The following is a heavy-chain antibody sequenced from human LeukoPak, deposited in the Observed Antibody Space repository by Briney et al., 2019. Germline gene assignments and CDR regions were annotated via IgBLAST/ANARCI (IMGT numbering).Heavy chain of an antibody. D-gene: IGHD3-9*01. J-gene: IGHJ5*02. V-gene: IGHV4-39*07. CDR2: VSYSGTS. CDR1: GGSISSGTFF. CDR3: ARDSIHYDILTGYYIGSWFDP. Sequence: SETLSLTCSVSGGSISSGTFFWGWIRQPPGKTLEWIGSVSYSGTSYYNPSLNSRVTISADTSKNQYSLRLTSVTAADTAVYYCARDSIHYDILTGYYIGSWFDPWGQGTLVTVSS.